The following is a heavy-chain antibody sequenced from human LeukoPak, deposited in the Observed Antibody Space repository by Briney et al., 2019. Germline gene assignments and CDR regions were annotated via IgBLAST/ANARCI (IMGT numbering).Heavy chain of an antibody. Sequence: PGGSLRLSCAASGFTFSSYGVHGVRQAPGRGLEGVAVIWYDGSNKYYADSVKGRFTLSRDNSKNTLYLQMNSLRAEDTAVYYCARENVDYWVFDYWGQGTLVTVSS. D-gene: IGHD5-12*01. CDR3: ARENVDYWVFDY. J-gene: IGHJ4*02. V-gene: IGHV3-33*01. CDR1: GFTFSSYG. CDR2: IWYDGSNK.